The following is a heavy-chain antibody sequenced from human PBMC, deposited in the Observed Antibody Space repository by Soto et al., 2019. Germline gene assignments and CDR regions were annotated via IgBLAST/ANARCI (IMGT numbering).Heavy chain of an antibody. J-gene: IGHJ4*02. CDR1: GGSISSGGYY. D-gene: IGHD6-19*01. CDR3: ARGLAVAGTFDY. CDR2: IYYSGTT. Sequence: QVQLQESGPGLVKPSQTLSLTCTVSGGSISSGGYYWSWIRQHPGKGLEWIGYIYYSGTTYYNPSLKSRLAISLDTSKNEFSLKVSSVTAADTAVYYCARGLAVAGTFDYWGQGTLVNVSS. V-gene: IGHV4-31*03.